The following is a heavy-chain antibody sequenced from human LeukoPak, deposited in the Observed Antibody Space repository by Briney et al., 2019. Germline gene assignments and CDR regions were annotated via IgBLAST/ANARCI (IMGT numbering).Heavy chain of an antibody. V-gene: IGHV3-7*01. D-gene: IGHD4-17*01. J-gene: IGHJ6*03. Sequence: GGSLRLSCAASGFTFDDYGMSWVRQAPGKGLEWVANIKQDGSEKYYVDSVKGRFTISRDNAKNSLYLQMNSLRAEDTAVYYCARGRGYGDYRYYYYYYMDVWGKGTTVTVSS. CDR2: IKQDGSEK. CDR1: GFTFDDYG. CDR3: ARGRGYGDYRYYYYYYMDV.